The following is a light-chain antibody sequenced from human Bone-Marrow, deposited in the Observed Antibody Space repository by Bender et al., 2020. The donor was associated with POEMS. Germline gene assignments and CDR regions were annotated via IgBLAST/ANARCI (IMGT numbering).Light chain of an antibody. V-gene: IGLV2-8*01. Sequence: QSALTQPASASGSPGQSVTISCTGTSSDVGAYRYVSWYQQYPGKAPKLLIYEVTKRPSGVPDRFSGSKSGNTASLTVSGLQAEDEADYFCCSFTVNFSYVFGTGTKVTVL. CDR2: EVT. J-gene: IGLJ1*01. CDR1: SSDVGAYRY. CDR3: CSFTVNFSYV.